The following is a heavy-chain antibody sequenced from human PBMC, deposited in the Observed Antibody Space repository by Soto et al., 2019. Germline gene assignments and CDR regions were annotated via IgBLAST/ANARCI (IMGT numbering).Heavy chain of an antibody. CDR3: ARVGMVGTVLGSWFDP. D-gene: IGHD6-19*01. CDR2: IYTSGST. J-gene: IGHJ5*02. Sequence: PSETLSLTCTVSGGSISSYYCTWIRQPAWKGLEWIGRIYTSGSTNYNPSLKSRVTMSVDTSKNQFSLKLSFVTAADTAVYYCARVGMVGTVLGSWFDPWGQGSLVTVCS. V-gene: IGHV4-4*07. CDR1: GGSISSYY.